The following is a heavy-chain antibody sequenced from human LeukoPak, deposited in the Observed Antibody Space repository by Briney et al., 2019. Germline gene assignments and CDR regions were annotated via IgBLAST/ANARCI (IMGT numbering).Heavy chain of an antibody. D-gene: IGHD2-15*01. CDR1: GGSISSSSYY. Sequence: SETLSLTCTVSGGSISSSSYYWGWIRQPPGKGLEWIGSIYYSGSTYYNPSLKSRVTIPVDTSKNQFSLKLSSVTAADTAVYYCARHEYCSGGSCYLGWFDPWGQGTLVTVSS. V-gene: IGHV4-39*01. J-gene: IGHJ5*02. CDR2: IYYSGST. CDR3: ARHEYCSGGSCYLGWFDP.